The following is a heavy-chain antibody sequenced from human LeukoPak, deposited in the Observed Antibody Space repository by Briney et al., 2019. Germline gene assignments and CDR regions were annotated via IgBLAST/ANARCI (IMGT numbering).Heavy chain of an antibody. CDR1: NYSISSDYY. V-gene: IGHV4-38-2*02. CDR3: ARDHLANLASRLFDP. D-gene: IGHD3-3*01. Sequence: SETLSLTCIVSNYSISSDYYWGWIRQPPGKGLEWIGSIHHSGRTYYNPSLKSRVTIAVDASKNHFSLKLNSVTAADTAVYYCARDHLANLASRLFDPWGQGTLVTVSS. CDR2: IHHSGRT. J-gene: IGHJ5*02.